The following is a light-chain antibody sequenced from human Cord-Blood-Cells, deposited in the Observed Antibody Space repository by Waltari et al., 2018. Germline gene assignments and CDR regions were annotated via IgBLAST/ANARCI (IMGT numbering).Light chain of an antibody. CDR3: QAWDSSTYV. J-gene: IGLJ1*01. CDR1: KLGDKY. CDR2: QDS. Sequence: SYELTQPPSVSVSPGQTASITCSGAKLGDKYACWYQQKPGQSPWLVIYQDSKRPSGIPERFSGSNSGNTATLTISGTQAMDEADYYCQAWDSSTYVFGTGTKVTVL. V-gene: IGLV3-1*01.